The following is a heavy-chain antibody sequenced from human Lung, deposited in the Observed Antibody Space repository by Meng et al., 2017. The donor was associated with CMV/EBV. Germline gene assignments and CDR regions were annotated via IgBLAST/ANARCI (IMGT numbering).Heavy chain of an antibody. Sequence: SXTLSLXCAVSGGTIKINSFYWAWIRQTPGQGLEWIGSVFYSGSTYYNPSVKSPVTIAVDTTKNQFSLKLSSVTAADTAVYDCAREGGKGDYREYRNDYGMDVWGQGTXVTVAS. CDR2: VFYSGST. J-gene: IGHJ6*02. CDR3: AREGGKGDYREYRNDYGMDV. D-gene: IGHD1-14*01. V-gene: IGHV4-39*07. CDR1: GGTIKINSFY.